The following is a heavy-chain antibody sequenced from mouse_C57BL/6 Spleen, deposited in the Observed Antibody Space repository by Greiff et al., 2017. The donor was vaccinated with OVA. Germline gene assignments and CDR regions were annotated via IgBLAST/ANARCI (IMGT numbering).Heavy chain of an antibody. CDR3: ARPHYYGSSYVDY. V-gene: IGHV5-17*01. Sequence: DVMLVESGGGLVKPGGSLKLSCAASGFTFSDYGMHWVRQAPEKGLEWVAYISSGSSTIYYADTVKGRFTISRDNAKNTLFLQMTSLRSEDTAMYYCARPHYYGSSYVDYWGQGTTLTVSS. J-gene: IGHJ2*01. CDR2: ISSGSSTI. D-gene: IGHD1-1*01. CDR1: GFTFSDYG.